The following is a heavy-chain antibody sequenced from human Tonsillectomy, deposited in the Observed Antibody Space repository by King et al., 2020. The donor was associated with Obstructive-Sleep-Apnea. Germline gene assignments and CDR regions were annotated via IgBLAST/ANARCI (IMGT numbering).Heavy chain of an antibody. J-gene: IGHJ3*02. CDR3: ARDPPAGSSSWGDAFDI. CDR2: ISAYNGNT. CDR1: GYTFTSYG. D-gene: IGHD6-13*01. Sequence: QLVQSGAEVKKPGASVKVSCKASGYTFTSYGISWVRQAPGQGLEWVGWISAYNGNTNYAQKLQGRVTMTTDTSTSAAYMELRSLRSDDTAVYYCARDPPAGSSSWGDAFDIWGQGTMVTVSS. V-gene: IGHV1-18*01.